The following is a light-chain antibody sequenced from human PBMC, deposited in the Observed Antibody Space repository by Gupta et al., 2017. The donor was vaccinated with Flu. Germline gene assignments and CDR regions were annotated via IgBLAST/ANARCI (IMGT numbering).Light chain of an antibody. J-gene: IGKJ2*01. CDR2: KAS. V-gene: IGKV1-5*03. CDR3: QQYNSYSGT. Sequence: DVQMTQSPSTLSASVGDRVTITCRASQSISTYLAWYQQKPGKAPKLLIFKASSLESGVPSRFSGGGSGTEFTLTISSLQPDDIAIYYCQQYNSYSGTFGQGTKAEIK. CDR1: QSISTY.